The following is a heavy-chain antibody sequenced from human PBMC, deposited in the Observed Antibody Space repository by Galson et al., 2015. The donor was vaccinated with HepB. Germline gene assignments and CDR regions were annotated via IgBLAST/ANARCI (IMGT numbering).Heavy chain of an antibody. CDR1: GYTFTSYG. Sequence: SVKVSCKASGYTFTSYGISWVRQAPGQGLEWMGWISAYNGNTNYAQKLQGRVTMTTDTSTSTACMELRSLRSDDTAVYYCARDVDTAMVKKFDYWGQGTLVTVSS. CDR3: ARDVDTAMVKKFDY. CDR2: ISAYNGNT. D-gene: IGHD5-18*01. J-gene: IGHJ4*02. V-gene: IGHV1-18*04.